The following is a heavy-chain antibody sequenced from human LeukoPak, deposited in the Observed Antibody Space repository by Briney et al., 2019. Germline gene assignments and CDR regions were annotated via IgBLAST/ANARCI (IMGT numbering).Heavy chain of an antibody. D-gene: IGHD3-9*01. V-gene: IGHV3-43*01. CDR1: GFTFDDYT. J-gene: IGHJ6*03. CDR3: ARDPHYDILTGYYLGYMDV. CDR2: ISWDGGST. Sequence: GGSLRLSCAASGFTFDDYTMHWVRQAPGKGLEWVSLISWDGGSTYYADSVKGRFTISRDNSKNTLYLQMNSLRAEDTAVYYCARDPHYDILTGYYLGYMDVWGKGTTVTVSS.